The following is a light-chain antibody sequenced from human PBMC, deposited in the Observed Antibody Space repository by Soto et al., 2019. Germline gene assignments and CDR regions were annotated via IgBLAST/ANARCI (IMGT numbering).Light chain of an antibody. J-gene: IGKJ2*01. Sequence: DIQMTQSPSSLSASVGDRVTITCRASQSISSYLSWYQQKPGKAPKLLIYGASSLQTGVPSRFSGGGSGTDFTLTISSPQPEDFATYFCQQSYNTPYTFGQGTKLEIK. CDR2: GAS. CDR1: QSISSY. V-gene: IGKV1-39*01. CDR3: QQSYNTPYT.